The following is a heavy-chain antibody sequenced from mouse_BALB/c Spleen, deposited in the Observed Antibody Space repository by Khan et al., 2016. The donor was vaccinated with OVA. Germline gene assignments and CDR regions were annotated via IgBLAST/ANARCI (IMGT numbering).Heavy chain of an antibody. CDR3: AISYDGAWFAY. D-gene: IGHD1-1*01. Sequence: QVQLKQSGPELVKPGTSVKMSCKAPGYTFTDYVISWVKQRTGQGLEWIGEIYPGSGSTYYNGKFKGKATLTADTSSNTAYMQLSSLTSEDSAVYFCAISYDGAWFAYWGQGTLVTVSA. CDR2: IYPGSGST. J-gene: IGHJ3*01. CDR1: GYTFTDYV. V-gene: IGHV1-77*01.